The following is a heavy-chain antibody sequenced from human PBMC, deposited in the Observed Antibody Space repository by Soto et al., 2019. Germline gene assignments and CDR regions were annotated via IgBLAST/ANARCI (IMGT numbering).Heavy chain of an antibody. V-gene: IGHV3-74*01. D-gene: IGHD2-2*01. J-gene: IGHJ4*02. CDR2: ISDDAIST. CDR3: AREVPISAVNYIDY. CDR1: GFRFSDYW. Sequence: GGSLRLSCSVSGFRFSDYWMHWVRQSPGKGLVWVARISDDAISTSYAPFVKGRFTISRDNIKNMLYLQLNSLTADDAAFYYCAREVPISAVNYIDYWGQGALVTVSS.